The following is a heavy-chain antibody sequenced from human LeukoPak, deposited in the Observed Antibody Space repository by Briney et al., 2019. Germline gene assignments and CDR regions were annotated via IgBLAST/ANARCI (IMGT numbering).Heavy chain of an antibody. V-gene: IGHV3-21*01. CDR3: ASITHPIAAAGVDY. Sequence: GESLRLSCEASGFTFSRYWMSWVRQAPGKGLEWVSSISSSSSYIYYADSVKGRFTISRDNAKNSLYLQMNSLRAEDTAVYYCASITHPIAAAGVDYWGQGTLVTVSS. CDR2: ISSSSSYI. CDR1: GFTFSRYW. D-gene: IGHD6-13*01. J-gene: IGHJ4*02.